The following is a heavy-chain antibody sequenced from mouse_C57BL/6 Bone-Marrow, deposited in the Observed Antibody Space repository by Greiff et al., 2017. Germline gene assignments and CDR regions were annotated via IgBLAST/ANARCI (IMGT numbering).Heavy chain of an antibody. V-gene: IGHV1-63*01. CDR3: ARKKSYAMDY. D-gene: IGHD1-3*01. CDR2: IYPGGGYT. CDR1: GYTFTNYW. J-gene: IGHJ4*01. Sequence: QVQLQQSGAELVRPGTSVKMSCKASGYTFTNYWIGWAKQRPGHGLEWIGDIYPGGGYTNYNEKFKGKATLTADKSSSTAYMQFSSLTSEDSAIYYCARKKSYAMDYWGPGTSVTVSS.